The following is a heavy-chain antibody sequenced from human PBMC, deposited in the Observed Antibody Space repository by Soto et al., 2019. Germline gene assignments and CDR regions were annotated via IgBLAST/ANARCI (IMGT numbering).Heavy chain of an antibody. CDR1: GFTVSSNY. CDR2: IYSGGST. V-gene: IGHV3-53*04. CDR3: ARDGILRQGIAAAGIYYYYMDV. Sequence: GGSLRLSCAASGFTVSSNYMSWVRQAPGKGLEWVSVIYSGGSTYYADSVKGRFTISRHNSKNTLYLQMNSLRAEDTAVYYCARDGILRQGIAAAGIYYYYMDVWGKGTTVTVSS. D-gene: IGHD6-13*01. J-gene: IGHJ6*03.